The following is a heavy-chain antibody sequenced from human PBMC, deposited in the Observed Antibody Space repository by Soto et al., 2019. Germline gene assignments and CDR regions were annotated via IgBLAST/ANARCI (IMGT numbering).Heavy chain of an antibody. J-gene: IGHJ5*02. CDR1: GFTFRRFT. D-gene: IGHD6-13*01. CDR2: ISSNSAYI. V-gene: IGHV3-21*01. CDR3: TRDASRDSSARGWFDP. Sequence: GGSLRLSCAASGFTFRRFTMNWVRQAPGKGLEWVSTISSNSAYIYYTDALRGRFTISRDNAKNSLHLQKNSLRDEDTAVYYCTRDASRDSSARGWFDPWGPGTLVTVSS.